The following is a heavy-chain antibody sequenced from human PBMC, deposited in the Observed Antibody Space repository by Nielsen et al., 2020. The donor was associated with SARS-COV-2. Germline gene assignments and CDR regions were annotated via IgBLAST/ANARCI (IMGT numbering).Heavy chain of an antibody. J-gene: IGHJ4*02. D-gene: IGHD2-2*01. CDR1: GGSISSYY. Sequence: SETLSLTCTVSGGSISSYYWSWIRQPPGKGLEWIGSIFHSGSTYYNPSLKSRVTISVDTSKNQFSLKLSSVTAADTAVYYCARGRVVVPAAYFDYWGQGTLVTVSS. CDR3: ARGRVVVPAAYFDY. CDR2: IFHSGST. V-gene: IGHV4-38-2*02.